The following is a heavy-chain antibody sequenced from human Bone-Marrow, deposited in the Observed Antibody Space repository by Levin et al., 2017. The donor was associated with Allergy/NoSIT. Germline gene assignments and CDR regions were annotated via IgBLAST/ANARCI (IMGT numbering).Heavy chain of an antibody. V-gene: IGHV4-30-4*01. CDR2: IYYSGST. J-gene: IGHJ4*02. D-gene: IGHD5-12*01. CDR3: AAFIVATIQANGNFDY. CDR1: GGSISSGDYY. Sequence: NPSETLSLTCTVSGGSISSGDYYWSWIRQPPGKGLEWIGYIYYSGSTYYNPSLKSRVTISVDTSKNQFSLKLSSVTAADTAVYYCAAFIVATIQANGNFDYWGQGTLVTVSS.